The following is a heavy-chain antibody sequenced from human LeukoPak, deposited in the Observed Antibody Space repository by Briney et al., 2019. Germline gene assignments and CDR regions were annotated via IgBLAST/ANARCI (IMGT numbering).Heavy chain of an antibody. CDR3: ARGLDSSAVDAFDF. V-gene: IGHV3-9*01. J-gene: IGHJ3*01. CDR2: ISWDSGTI. Sequence: GGSLRLSCAASGFTFDDCAMHRVRQAPGKGLEWVSGISWDSGTIGYADSVKGRFTISRDNTKNSLYLQMNSLRAEDTAFYYCARGLDSSAVDAFDFWGQGTMVTVSS. CDR1: GFTFDDCA. D-gene: IGHD3-22*01.